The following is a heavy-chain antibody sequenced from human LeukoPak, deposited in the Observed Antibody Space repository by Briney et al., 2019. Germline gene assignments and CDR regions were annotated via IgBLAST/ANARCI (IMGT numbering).Heavy chain of an antibody. D-gene: IGHD6-6*01. Sequence: PSETLSLTCAVYGGPFSGYYWSWIRQPPGKGLEWIGEINHSGSTNYNPSLKSRVTISVDTSKNQFSLKLSSVTAADTAVYYCARGEIAARPLYFDYWGQGTLVTVSS. CDR2: INHSGST. J-gene: IGHJ4*02. CDR1: GGPFSGYY. CDR3: ARGEIAARPLYFDY. V-gene: IGHV4-34*01.